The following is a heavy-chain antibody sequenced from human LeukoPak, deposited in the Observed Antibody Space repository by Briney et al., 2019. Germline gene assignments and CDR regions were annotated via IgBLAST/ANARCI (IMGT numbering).Heavy chain of an antibody. CDR3: TRDRTSSGRHNDAFDI. CDR1: GFSFGDYG. CDR2: IRSKTYAGTT. J-gene: IGHJ3*02. Sequence: GGSLRLSCSGSGFSFGDYGISWFRQAPGKGLEWVGFIRSKTYAGTTEYAASVKGRFNISRDDSNSIAYLQMNSLKTEDTAVYHCTRDRTSSGRHNDAFDIWGQGTMVTVSS. V-gene: IGHV3-49*03. D-gene: IGHD6-19*01.